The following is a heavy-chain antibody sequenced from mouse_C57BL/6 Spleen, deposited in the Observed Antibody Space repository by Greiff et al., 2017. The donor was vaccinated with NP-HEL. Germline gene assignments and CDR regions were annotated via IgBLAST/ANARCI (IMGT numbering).Heavy chain of an antibody. J-gene: IGHJ4*01. CDR1: GYTFTSYW. V-gene: IGHV1-64*01. CDR2: IHPNSGST. D-gene: IGHD1-1*01. CDR3: ARWGTTVAYDAMDY. Sequence: QVQLQQPGAELVKPGASVKLSCKASGYTFTSYWMHWVKQRPGQGLEWIGMIHPNSGSTNYNEKFKSKATLTVDKSSSTAYMQLSSLTSEDSAVYYCARWGTTVAYDAMDYWGQGTSVTVSS.